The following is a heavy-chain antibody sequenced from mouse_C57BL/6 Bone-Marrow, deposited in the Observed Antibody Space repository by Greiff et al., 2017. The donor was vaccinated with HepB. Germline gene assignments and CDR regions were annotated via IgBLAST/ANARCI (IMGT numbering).Heavy chain of an antibody. CDR3: ASGFINYDWFAY. CDR1: GYTFTSYW. D-gene: IGHD1-2*01. V-gene: IGHV1-55*01. J-gene: IGHJ3*01. Sequence: QVQLQQPGAELVKPGASVKMSCKASGYTFTSYWITWVKQRPGQGLEWIGDIYPGSGSTNYNEKFKSKATLTVDTSSSTAYMQLSSLTSEDSAVYYCASGFINYDWFAYWGQGTLVTVSA. CDR2: IYPGSGST.